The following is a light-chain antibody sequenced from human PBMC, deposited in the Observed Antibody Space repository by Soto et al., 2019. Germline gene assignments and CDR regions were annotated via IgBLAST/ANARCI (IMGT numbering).Light chain of an antibody. V-gene: IGKV1-33*01. CDR3: QQVNVYPST. J-gene: IGKJ4*01. Sequence: DILMTQSPSSLSASVGDRVTITCQASQDISNYLNWYQQKPGKAPKLLIYDASNLETGVPSRFSGSGSGTDFTLTITILQPEDFATYYCQQVNVYPSTFGGGTKVDIK. CDR1: QDISNY. CDR2: DAS.